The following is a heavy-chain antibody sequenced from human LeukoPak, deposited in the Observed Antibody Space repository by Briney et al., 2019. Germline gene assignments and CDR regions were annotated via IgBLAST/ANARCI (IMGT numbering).Heavy chain of an antibody. Sequence: SETLSLTCAVYGGSFSGYYWSWIRQPPGKGLEWIGEINHSGSTNYNPSLKSRVTISVDTSKNQFSLKLSSVTAADTAVYYCANLGYCSSTSCYDYWGQGTLATVSS. CDR1: GGSFSGYY. V-gene: IGHV4-34*01. CDR2: INHSGST. CDR3: ANLGYCSSTSCYDY. J-gene: IGHJ4*02. D-gene: IGHD2-2*01.